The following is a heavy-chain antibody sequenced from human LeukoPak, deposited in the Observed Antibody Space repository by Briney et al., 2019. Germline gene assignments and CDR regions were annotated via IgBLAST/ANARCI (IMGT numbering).Heavy chain of an antibody. J-gene: IGHJ4*02. D-gene: IGHD1-26*01. V-gene: IGHV1-18*01. CDR3: ASSRRGGSYWGFDY. Sequence: ASVKVSCKASGYTFTSYGISWVRQAPGQGLEWMGWISAYNGNTNYAQKLQGRVTMTTDTSTSTAYMELRSLRSDDTAVYYCASSRRGGSYWGFDYWGQGTLVTVSS. CDR2: ISAYNGNT. CDR1: GYTFTSYG.